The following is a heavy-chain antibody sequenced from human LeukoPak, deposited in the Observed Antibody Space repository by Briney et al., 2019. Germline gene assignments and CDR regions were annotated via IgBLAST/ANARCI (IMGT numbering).Heavy chain of an antibody. CDR3: AKDSFDFWSGYYGDY. J-gene: IGHJ4*02. CDR2: TSGSGGST. V-gene: IGHV3-23*01. CDR1: RFTFSSYA. Sequence: GVSLRLSCAASRFTFSSYAMSWVRQAPGKGLEWVSATSGSGGSTYYADSVKGRFTLSRDNSKNTLYPAMNSLRAEDTAVYYCAKDSFDFWSGYYGDYWGQGTLVTVSS. D-gene: IGHD3-3*01.